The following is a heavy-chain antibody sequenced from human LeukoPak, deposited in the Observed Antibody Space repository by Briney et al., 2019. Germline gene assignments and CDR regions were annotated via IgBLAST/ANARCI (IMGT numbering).Heavy chain of an antibody. V-gene: IGHV3-11*04. Sequence: GGSLRLSCAASGFTFSDYYMSWIRQAPGKGLEWVSYISSSGSTIYYADSVKGRFTISRDNAKNSLYLQMNSLRAEDTAVYYCAREPHPIYGSGSYRYYYGMDVWGQGTAVTVSS. CDR2: ISSSGSTI. CDR1: GFTFSDYY. D-gene: IGHD3-10*01. CDR3: AREPHPIYGSGSYRYYYGMDV. J-gene: IGHJ6*02.